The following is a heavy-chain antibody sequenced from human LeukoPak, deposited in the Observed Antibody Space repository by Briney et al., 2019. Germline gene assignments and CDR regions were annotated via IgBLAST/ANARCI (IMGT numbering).Heavy chain of an antibody. V-gene: IGHV1-2*02. CDR1: GYTFSAYY. CDR3: ARAYSSGWYDY. J-gene: IGHJ4*02. CDR2: INPNSGGT. Sequence: ASVKVSCKASGYTFSAYYMNWVRQAPGQGLEWMGWINPNSGGTNYAQKFQGRVTMTRDTSISTAYVELSGLISDDTAVYYCARAYSSGWYDYWGQGTLVTVSS. D-gene: IGHD6-19*01.